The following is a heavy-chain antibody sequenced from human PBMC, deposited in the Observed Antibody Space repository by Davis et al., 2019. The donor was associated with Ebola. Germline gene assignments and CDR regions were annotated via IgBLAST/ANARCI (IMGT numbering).Heavy chain of an antibody. V-gene: IGHV1-46*01. CDR1: GYTFTSYY. J-gene: IGHJ6*02. D-gene: IGHD3-10*01. CDR3: ARDGNYYGSGSYRYYYGMDV. Sequence: ASVKVSCKASGYTFTSYYMHWVRQAPGQGLEWMGIINPSGGSTSYAQKFQGRVTMTRDTSTSTVYMELSSLRSEDTAVYYCARDGNYYGSGSYRYYYGMDVWGQGTTVTVSS. CDR2: INPSGGST.